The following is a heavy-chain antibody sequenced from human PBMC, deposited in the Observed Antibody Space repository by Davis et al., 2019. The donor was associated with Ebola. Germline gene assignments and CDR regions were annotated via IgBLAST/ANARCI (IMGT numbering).Heavy chain of an antibody. J-gene: IGHJ6*02. D-gene: IGHD5-24*01. CDR1: GGSISSYY. V-gene: IGHV4-59*08. CDR3: ARWGGVATIEDYYYYGMDV. Sequence: SETLSLTCTVSGGSISSYYWSWIRQPPGKGLEWIGYIYYSGSTNYNTSLKSRVTISVDTSKNQFSLKLSSVTAADTAVYYCARWGGVATIEDYYYYGMDVWGQGTTVTVSS. CDR2: IYYSGST.